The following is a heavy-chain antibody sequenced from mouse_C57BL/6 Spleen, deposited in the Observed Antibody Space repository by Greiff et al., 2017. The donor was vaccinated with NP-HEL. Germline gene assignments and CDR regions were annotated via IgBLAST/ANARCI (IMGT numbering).Heavy chain of an antibody. V-gene: IGHV1-54*01. J-gene: IGHJ2*01. CDR3: ARGSNWDGGYFDY. CDR1: GYAFTNYL. CDR2: INPGSGGT. D-gene: IGHD4-1*02. Sequence: VQLQESGAELVRPGTSVKVSCKASGYAFTNYLIEWVKQRPGQGLDWIGVINPGSGGTNYNEKFKGKATLTADKSSSTAYMQLSSLTSEDSAVYFCARGSNWDGGYFDYWGQGTTLTVSS.